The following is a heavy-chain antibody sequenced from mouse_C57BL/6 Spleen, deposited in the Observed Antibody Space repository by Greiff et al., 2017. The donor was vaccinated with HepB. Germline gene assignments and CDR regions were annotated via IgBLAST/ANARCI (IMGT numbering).Heavy chain of an antibody. Sequence: QVQLQQSGPELVKPGASVKISCKASGYAFSSSWMNWVKQRPGKGLEWIGRIYPGDGDTNYNGKFKGKATLTADKSSSTAYMQLSSLTSEDSAVYFCARSYDGYCAYWGQGTLVTVSA. CDR2: IYPGDGDT. D-gene: IGHD2-3*01. V-gene: IGHV1-82*01. CDR1: GYAFSSSW. J-gene: IGHJ3*01. CDR3: ARSYDGYCAY.